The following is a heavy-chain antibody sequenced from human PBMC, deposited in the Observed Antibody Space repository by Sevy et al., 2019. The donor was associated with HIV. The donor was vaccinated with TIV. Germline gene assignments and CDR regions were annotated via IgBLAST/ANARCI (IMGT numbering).Heavy chain of an antibody. J-gene: IGHJ2*01. CDR3: ARDWGTPAAHYWYFDL. V-gene: IGHV4-59*01. Sequence: SETLSLTCTVSAVSITDYYWSWIRQPPGKGLEWIANIHYTGSTNYKPSLQSRVTISVDTSQNQFSLKLNSVTAADTAVYYCARDWGTPAAHYWYFDLWGRGTLVTVFS. D-gene: IGHD2-2*01. CDR1: AVSITDYY. CDR2: IHYTGST.